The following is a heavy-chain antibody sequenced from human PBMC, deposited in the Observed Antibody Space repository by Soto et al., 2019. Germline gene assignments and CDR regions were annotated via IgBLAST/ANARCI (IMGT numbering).Heavy chain of an antibody. V-gene: IGHV5-10-1*01. CDR2: IDPSDSYT. CDR1: GYSFTSYW. D-gene: IGHD3-22*01. CDR3: ARQSDSIGYSVVAPRDY. Sequence: PGESLKISCKGSGYSFTSYWISWVRQMPGKGLEWMGRIDPSDSYTNYSPSFQGHVTISADKSISTAYLQWSSLKASDTAMYYCARQSDSIGYSVVAPRDYWGQGTLVTVSS. J-gene: IGHJ4*02.